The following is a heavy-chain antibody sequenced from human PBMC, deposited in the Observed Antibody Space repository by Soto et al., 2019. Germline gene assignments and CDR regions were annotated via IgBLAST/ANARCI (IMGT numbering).Heavy chain of an antibody. D-gene: IGHD3-10*01. J-gene: IGHJ4*02. Sequence: GGSLILSCAASGFTFINAWMSWVRQAPGKGLEWVGRIKSKTDGGTTDYAAPVKGRFTISRDDSKNTLYLQMNSLKTEDTAVYYCTTEYYYGSGSYYEDYDYWGQGTLVTVSS. CDR3: TTEYYYGSGSYYEDYDY. CDR2: IKSKTDGGTT. CDR1: GFTFINAW. V-gene: IGHV3-15*01.